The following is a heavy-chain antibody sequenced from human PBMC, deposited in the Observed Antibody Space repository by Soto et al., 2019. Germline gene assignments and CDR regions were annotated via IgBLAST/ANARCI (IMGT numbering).Heavy chain of an antibody. V-gene: IGHV3-30-3*01. D-gene: IGHD2-15*01. CDR3: TRSLGYCSGGSCYQDYYGMDV. J-gene: IGHJ6*02. CDR2: IRSK. CDR1: GFTFSGSA. Sequence: VGSLRLSCAASGFTFSGSALHWVRQASGKGLEWVGRIRSKDAASVKGRFTISGDDSKNTAYLQINSLKTEDTAVYYCTRSLGYCSGGSCYQDYYGMDVWGQGTTVTVSS.